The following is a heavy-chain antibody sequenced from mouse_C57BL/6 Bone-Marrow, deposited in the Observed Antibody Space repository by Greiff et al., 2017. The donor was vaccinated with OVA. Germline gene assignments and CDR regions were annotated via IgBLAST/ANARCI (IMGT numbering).Heavy chain of an antibody. D-gene: IGHD1-1*01. CDR3: ARGDYYGSSYAWFAY. CDR1: GYSFTGYY. Sequence: EVQLQESGPELVKPGASVKISCKASGYSFTGYYMNWVKQSPEKSLEWIGEINPSTGGTTYNQKFKAKATLTVDKSSSTAYMQLKSLTSEDSAVYYGARGDYYGSSYAWFAYWGQGTLVTVSA. J-gene: IGHJ3*01. V-gene: IGHV1-42*01. CDR2: INPSTGGT.